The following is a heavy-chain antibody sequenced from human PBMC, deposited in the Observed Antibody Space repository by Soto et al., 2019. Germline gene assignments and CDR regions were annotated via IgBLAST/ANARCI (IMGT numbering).Heavy chain of an antibody. CDR2: INYNSRAT. Sequence: EVQLLESGGGLVQPGGSLRLSCETSGFSFNSYAMTWVRQAPGMGLEWVAVINYNSRATFHAQSVKGRFTISRDNSRNTLFLQMDSLRAEDTAVYYCVKQRGSGTTYYYKMDVWGLGTTVIVSS. V-gene: IGHV3-23*01. CDR1: GFSFNSYA. J-gene: IGHJ6*02. D-gene: IGHD3-10*01. CDR3: VKQRGSGTTYYYKMDV.